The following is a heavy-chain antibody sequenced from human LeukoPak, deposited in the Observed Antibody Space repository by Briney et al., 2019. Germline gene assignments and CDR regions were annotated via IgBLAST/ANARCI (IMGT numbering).Heavy chain of an antibody. CDR1: GYIFTNYW. D-gene: IGHD5-24*01. CDR2: IYPGDSDT. CDR3: ARLGGSDGYVYFDY. V-gene: IGHV5-51*01. Sequence: GESLKISCKGFGYIFTNYWIGWVRQMPGEGLEWMAIIYPGDSDTRYSPSFQGQVTMSADKSISTAYLQWSSLKASDTAMYYCARLGGSDGYVYFDYWGQGTLVTVSS. J-gene: IGHJ4*02.